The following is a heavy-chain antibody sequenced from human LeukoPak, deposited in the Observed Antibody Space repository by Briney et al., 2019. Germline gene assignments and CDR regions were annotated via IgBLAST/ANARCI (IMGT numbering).Heavy chain of an antibody. CDR1: GYTFTGYY. J-gene: IGHJ4*02. CDR3: ARAPMIVVVFPPRLDF. V-gene: IGHV1-2*02. CDR2: INPNTGGT. D-gene: IGHD3-22*01. Sequence: ASLKVSCKTSGYTFTGYYMHWVRQAPGQGLEWMGWINPNTGGTNYAQKFQGRVTMTSDTSISTAYMELSSLKSDDTAMYYCARAPMIVVVFPPRLDFWGQGTVVTVSS.